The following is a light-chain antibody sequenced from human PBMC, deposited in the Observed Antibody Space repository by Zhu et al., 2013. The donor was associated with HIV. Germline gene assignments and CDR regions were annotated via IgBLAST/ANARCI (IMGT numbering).Light chain of an antibody. CDR1: QSLLHSNGHDY. CDR2: TSS. V-gene: IGKV1-39*01. J-gene: IGKJ1*01. CDR3: QQSYSVPQT. Sequence: MTQSPLSLPVTRGEPASISCRSSQSLLHSNGHDYINWYQQKPGKGPKVLVSTSSTLQSGVPSRFSGSGSGTDFTLTITSLQPEDVATYYCQQSYSVPQTFGQGTRVEMK.